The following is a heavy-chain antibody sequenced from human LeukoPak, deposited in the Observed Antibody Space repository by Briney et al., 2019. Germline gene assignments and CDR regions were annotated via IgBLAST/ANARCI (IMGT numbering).Heavy chain of an antibody. V-gene: IGHV3-30*18. CDR3: AKGGYFDWLFPDY. CDR2: ISYDGSNK. D-gene: IGHD3-9*01. CDR1: GVTFSSYG. Sequence: GRSLRLSCAASGVTFSSYGMHWVRQAPGKGLEWEAVISYDGSNKYYADSVKGRFTISRDNSKNTLYLQMNSLRAEDTAVYYCAKGGYFDWLFPDYWGQGTLVTVSS. J-gene: IGHJ4*02.